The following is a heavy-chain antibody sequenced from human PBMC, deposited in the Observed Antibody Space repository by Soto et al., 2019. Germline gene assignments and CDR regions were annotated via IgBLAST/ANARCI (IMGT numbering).Heavy chain of an antibody. V-gene: IGHV4-34*01. Sequence: QVQVQQWGAGLLKFSETLSLTCAVTGGSFSGWHWNWIRQPPGKGLEWIGEASHTGGTNYNPSLESPVTISVDRSRNQLSLKLTSVSAADTAVYYCARSRNLDVCGPGTTVIVSS. D-gene: IGHD1-1*01. CDR1: GGSFSGWH. CDR2: ASHTGGT. CDR3: ARSRNLDV. J-gene: IGHJ6*02.